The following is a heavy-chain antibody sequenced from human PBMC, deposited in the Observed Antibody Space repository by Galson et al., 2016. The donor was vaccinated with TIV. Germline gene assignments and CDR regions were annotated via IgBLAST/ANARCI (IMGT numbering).Heavy chain of an antibody. CDR1: GFTFSSYT. D-gene: IGHD3-3*01. Sequence: SLRLSCAASGFTFSSYTMHWVRQAPGKEPQWVSSISSSATFIYYADSLKGRFTISRDNTNDLLYLEMNSLRVEDTAIHYCAREYQPTLFGVSIFDYWGQGTVVTVSS. J-gene: IGHJ4*02. CDR3: AREYQPTLFGVSIFDY. V-gene: IGHV3-21*01. CDR2: ISSSATFI.